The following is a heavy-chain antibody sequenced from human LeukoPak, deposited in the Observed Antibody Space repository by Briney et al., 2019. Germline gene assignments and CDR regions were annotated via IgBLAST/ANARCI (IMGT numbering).Heavy chain of an antibody. CDR2: IKQDGSEK. CDR1: GFTFSSYW. J-gene: IGHJ4*02. Sequence: GGSLRLSCAASGFTFSSYWMSWVRQAPGKGLEWVANIKQDGSEKYYVDSVKGRFTISRDNAKNSLYLQMNSLRAEDTAVYYCAREMNTYYYGSGSYYGYWGQGTLVTVSS. CDR3: AREMNTYYYGSGSYYGY. V-gene: IGHV3-7*03. D-gene: IGHD3-10*01.